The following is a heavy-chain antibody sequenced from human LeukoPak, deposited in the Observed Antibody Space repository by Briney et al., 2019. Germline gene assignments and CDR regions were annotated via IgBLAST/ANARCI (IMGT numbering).Heavy chain of an antibody. CDR2: INHSGST. Sequence: PSETLSLTCAVYGGSFSGYYWSCIRQPPGKGLEWIGEINHSGSTNYNPSLKSRVTISVDTSKNQFSLKLSSVTAADTAVYYCARKRVRGVITCWFDPWGQGTLVTVSS. CDR1: GGSFSGYY. J-gene: IGHJ5*02. CDR3: ARKRVRGVITCWFDP. V-gene: IGHV4-34*01. D-gene: IGHD3-10*01.